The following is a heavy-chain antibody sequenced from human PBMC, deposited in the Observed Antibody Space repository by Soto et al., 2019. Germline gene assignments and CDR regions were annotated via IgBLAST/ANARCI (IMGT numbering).Heavy chain of an antibody. CDR1: GFTFSSYA. CDR3: AKDPGFLEWLSPNYYYYYMDV. CDR2: ISGSGGST. Sequence: GGSLRLSCAASGFTFSSYAMSWVRQAPGKGLEWVSAISGSGGSTYYADSVKGRFTFSRDNSKNTLYLQMNSLRAEDTAVYYCAKDPGFLEWLSPNYYYYYMDVWGKGTTVTVSS. V-gene: IGHV3-23*01. D-gene: IGHD3-3*01. J-gene: IGHJ6*03.